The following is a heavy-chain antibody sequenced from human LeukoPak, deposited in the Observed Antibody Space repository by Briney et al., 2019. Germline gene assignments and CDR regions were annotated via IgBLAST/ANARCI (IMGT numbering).Heavy chain of an antibody. J-gene: IGHJ4*02. V-gene: IGHV3-30*02. Sequence: GGSLRLSCAASGFTFSSYGMHWVRQAPGKGLEWVPFIRYDGSNKYYADSVKGRFTISRDNSKNTLYLQMNSLRAEDTAVYYCAKDLPLVYWGQGTLVTVSS. D-gene: IGHD5/OR15-5a*01. CDR2: IRYDGSNK. CDR1: GFTFSSYG. CDR3: AKDLPLVY.